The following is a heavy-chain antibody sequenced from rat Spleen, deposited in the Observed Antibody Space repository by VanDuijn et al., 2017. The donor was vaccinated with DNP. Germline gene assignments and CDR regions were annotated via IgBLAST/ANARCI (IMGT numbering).Heavy chain of an antibody. D-gene: IGHD1-11*01. J-gene: IGHJ4*01. CDR3: ARGGRGGSMNV. V-gene: IGHV2-43*01. CDR1: GFSLTSYH. Sequence: QVQLKESGPGLVQPSQTLSLACTVSGFSLTSYHVHWVRQPSGKGLEWMGVIWTGGSTEYNSALKSRLSISRDTSKSQVFLKMNSLQTEDTATYYCARGGRGGSMNVWGQGTSVTVSS. CDR2: IWTGGST.